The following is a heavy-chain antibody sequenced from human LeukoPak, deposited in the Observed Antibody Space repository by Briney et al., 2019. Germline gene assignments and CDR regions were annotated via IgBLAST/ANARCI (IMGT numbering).Heavy chain of an antibody. D-gene: IGHD6-25*01. J-gene: IGHJ4*02. CDR1: GYSISSSNY. Sequence: PSETLSLTCAVSGYSISSSNYWAWIRQPPGKGLEWIGHIYYSGGIYYNPSLKSRVTMSVDTSKNQFSLKLSSVTAVDTAVYYCARSSGTGTFSYWGQGTLVTVSS. CDR3: ARSSGTGTFSY. V-gene: IGHV4-28*05. CDR2: IYYSGGI.